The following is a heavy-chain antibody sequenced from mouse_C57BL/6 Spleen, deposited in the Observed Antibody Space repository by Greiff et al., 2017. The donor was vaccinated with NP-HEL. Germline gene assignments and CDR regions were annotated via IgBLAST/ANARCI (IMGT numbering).Heavy chain of an antibody. CDR3: AKPFYSNYVYFDV. CDR1: GYTFTSYW. J-gene: IGHJ1*03. Sequence: VQLQQPGAELVMPGASVKLPCKASGYTFTSYWMHWVKQSPGQGLEWIGEIDPSDSYTNYNQKFKGKSTLTVDKSSSTAYMQLSSLTSEDSAVYSCAKPFYSNYVYFDVWGTGTTVTVSS. V-gene: IGHV1-69*01. CDR2: IDPSDSYT. D-gene: IGHD2-5*01.